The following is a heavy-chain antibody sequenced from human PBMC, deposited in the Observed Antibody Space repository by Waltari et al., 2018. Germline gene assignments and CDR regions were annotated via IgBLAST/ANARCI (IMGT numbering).Heavy chain of an antibody. V-gene: IGHV1-18*01. D-gene: IGHD3-3*01. Sequence: QVQLVQSGAEVKKPGASVKVYCKASGYTFTSYGISWVRQSPGQGLECMGWISAYNGITNYAQELQGRVTMTTDTSTSTAYMVLRSLRSDDTAVYYCARVYYDFWSDYYYYYYMDVWGKGTTVTISS. CDR2: ISAYNGIT. J-gene: IGHJ6*03. CDR3: ARVYYDFWSDYYYYYYMDV. CDR1: GYTFTSYG.